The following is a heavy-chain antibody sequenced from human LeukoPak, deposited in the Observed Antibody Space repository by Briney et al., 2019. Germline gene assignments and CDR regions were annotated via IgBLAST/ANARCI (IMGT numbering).Heavy chain of an antibody. V-gene: IGHV3-30-3*01. J-gene: IGHJ5*02. CDR1: GFTFSSYA. CDR2: ISYDGSNK. Sequence: GRSLRLSCAASGFTFSSYAMHWVRQAPGKGLEWVAVISYDGSNKYYADSVKGRFTISRDNSKNTLYLQMNSLRAEDTAVYYCARDNRGGVVVTAAGPWGQGTLVTVSS. D-gene: IGHD2-21*02. CDR3: ARDNRGGVVVTAAGP.